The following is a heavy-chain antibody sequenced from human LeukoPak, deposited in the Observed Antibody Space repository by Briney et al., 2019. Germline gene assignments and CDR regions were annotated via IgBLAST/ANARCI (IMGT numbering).Heavy chain of an antibody. CDR3: AKDDAGAFDY. CDR1: GFTFDDYA. CDR2: ISGDGGST. D-gene: IGHD1-26*01. V-gene: IGHV3-43*02. Sequence: PGGSLRLSCSASGFTFDDYAMHWVRQAPGKGLEWVSLISGDGGSTYCADSVKGRFTISRDNSKNSLYLQMNSLRTEDTALYYCAKDDAGAFDYWGQGTLVTVSS. J-gene: IGHJ4*02.